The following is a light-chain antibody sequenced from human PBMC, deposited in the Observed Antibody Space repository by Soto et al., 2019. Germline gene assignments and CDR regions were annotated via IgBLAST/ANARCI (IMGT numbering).Light chain of an antibody. V-gene: IGLV2-14*01. CDR1: SSDVGGYNF. CDR3: SSYTSSSTLV. Sequence: QSVLTQPAAVSGSPGQSITISCTGTSSDVGGYNFVSWYQQHSDKAPKLIIYEVSDRPSGVSDRFSGSKSGNTASLTISGLQAEDEADYYCSSYTSSSTLVFGGGTKVTVL. J-gene: IGLJ2*01. CDR2: EVS.